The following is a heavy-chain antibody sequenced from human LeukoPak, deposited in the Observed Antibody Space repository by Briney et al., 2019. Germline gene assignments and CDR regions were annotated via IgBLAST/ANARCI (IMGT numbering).Heavy chain of an antibody. CDR1: GFTFSIFP. J-gene: IGHJ6*02. Sequence: GRSLRLSCEASGFTFSIFPMHWVRQAPGKGLEWVSYISSSGSTIYYADSVKGRFTISRDNAKNSLYLQMNSLRAEDTAVYYCARDKSAAGTLLYYYGMDVWGQGTTVTVSS. CDR3: ARDKSAAGTLLYYYGMDV. V-gene: IGHV3-48*04. D-gene: IGHD6-13*01. CDR2: ISSSGSTI.